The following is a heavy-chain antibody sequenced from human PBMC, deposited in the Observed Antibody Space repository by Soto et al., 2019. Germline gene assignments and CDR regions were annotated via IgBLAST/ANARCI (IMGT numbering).Heavy chain of an antibody. CDR3: ARGQNGYDI. V-gene: IGHV1-18*01. J-gene: IGHJ3*02. CDR2: ISIKYGNT. Sequence: QVQLVQSGGEVKKPGASVKVSCTAFGYSFTSLGMSWVRQAPGQGLEWMGWISIKYGNTNYAQKFEGRVTLTRDTSTNTAYMDLTSLISDETAVYYCARGQNGYDIWGQGTMVTVSS. CDR1: GYSFTSLG.